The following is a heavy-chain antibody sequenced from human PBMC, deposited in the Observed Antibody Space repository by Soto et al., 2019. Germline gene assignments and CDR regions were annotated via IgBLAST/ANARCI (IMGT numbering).Heavy chain of an antibody. CDR2: IYYSGST. Sequence: SETLSLTCTVSGGSISSGDYYWSWIRQPPGKGLEWIGYIYYSGSTYYNPSLKSRVTISVDTSKNQFSLKLSSVTAADTAVYYCARGPFWSGYYPFDYWGKGTPVTVSS. J-gene: IGHJ4*02. D-gene: IGHD3-3*01. CDR1: GGSISSGDYY. V-gene: IGHV4-30-4*01. CDR3: ARGPFWSGYYPFDY.